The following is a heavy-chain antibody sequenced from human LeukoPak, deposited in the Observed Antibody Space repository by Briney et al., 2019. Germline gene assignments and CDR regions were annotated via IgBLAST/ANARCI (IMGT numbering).Heavy chain of an antibody. CDR1: GFTFSNYA. D-gene: IGHD6-25*01. V-gene: IGHV3-23*01. CDR2: ITDSGSST. CDR3: AKSSTSQRGYYGMDV. J-gene: IGHJ6*02. Sequence: GGSLRLSCAASGFTFSNYAMSWVRQAPGKGLERVSFITDSGSSTFYADSVKGRFTISRDSSRNTLSLQMSSLRVEDTGVYFCAKSSTSQRGYYGMDVWGQGTTVTVSS.